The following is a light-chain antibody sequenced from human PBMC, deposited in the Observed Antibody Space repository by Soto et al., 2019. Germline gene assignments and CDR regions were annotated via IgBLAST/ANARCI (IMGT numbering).Light chain of an antibody. Sequence: AIRMTQSPSSLSASTGDRVTITCRASQGISSCLAWYQQKPGKAAKLLIYAASTLQSGVPSRFSGSGSGTDFTLTISCLQSEDFATYYCQQYYSYPLTFGQGTKVDIK. V-gene: IGKV1-8*01. J-gene: IGKJ1*01. CDR3: QQYYSYPLT. CDR1: QGISSC. CDR2: AAS.